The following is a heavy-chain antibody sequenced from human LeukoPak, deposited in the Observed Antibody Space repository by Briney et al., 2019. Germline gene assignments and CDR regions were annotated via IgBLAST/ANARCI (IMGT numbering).Heavy chain of an antibody. Sequence: GESLKISCKGSGYSFTSYWIVWVRRMPGKGLEWMGIIYPGDSDAKYGPSFQGQVTISADKSISTAYLQWSSLKASDTAMYYCARRSSIPTRLFDFWGQGTLVTVSS. J-gene: IGHJ4*02. CDR3: ARRSSIPTRLFDF. V-gene: IGHV5-51*01. D-gene: IGHD6-6*01. CDR2: IYPGDSDA. CDR1: GYSFTSYW.